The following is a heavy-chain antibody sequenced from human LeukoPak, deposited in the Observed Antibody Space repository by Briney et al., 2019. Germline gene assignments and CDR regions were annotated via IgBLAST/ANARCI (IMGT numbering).Heavy chain of an antibody. CDR2: IIPIFGTA. CDR3: ARGSGSYSTSYYMDV. D-gene: IGHD1-26*01. CDR1: GGTLSIYA. V-gene: IGHV1-69*13. J-gene: IGHJ6*03. Sequence: SVKVSCKASGGTLSIYAISWVRQAPGQGLEWMGGIIPIFGTANYAQKFQGRVTITADESTSTAYMELSSLRSEDTAVYYCARGSGSYSTSYYMDVWGKGTTVTVSS.